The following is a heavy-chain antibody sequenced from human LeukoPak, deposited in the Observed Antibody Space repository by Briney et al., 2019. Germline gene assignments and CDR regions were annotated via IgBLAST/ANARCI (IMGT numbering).Heavy chain of an antibody. CDR2: FDPEDGET. D-gene: IGHD5-12*01. CDR3: ATWRGYDPGNWYFDL. Sequence: GASVKVSCKVSRYTLTELSMHWVRQAPGKGLEWMGGFDPEDGETIYAQKFQGRVTMTEDTSTDTAYMELSSLRSEDTAVYYCATWRGYDPGNWYFDLWGRGTLVTVSS. CDR1: RYTLTELS. J-gene: IGHJ2*01. V-gene: IGHV1-24*01.